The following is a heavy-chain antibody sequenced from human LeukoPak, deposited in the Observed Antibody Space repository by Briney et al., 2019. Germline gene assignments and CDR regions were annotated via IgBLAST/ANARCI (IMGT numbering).Heavy chain of an antibody. V-gene: IGHV4-39*07. D-gene: IGHD2-2*03. CDR1: GASVSNNNYY. Sequence: KPSETLSLTCTVSGASVSNNNYYWGWIRQPPGKGLEWIASIYYSGSTYYSPSLKSRVTISVDTSKNQFSLKLSSVTAADTAVYYCARLLRVGYCSTTTCNWFDPWGQGTLVTVSS. CDR2: IYYSGST. CDR3: ARLLRVGYCSTTTCNWFDP. J-gene: IGHJ5*02.